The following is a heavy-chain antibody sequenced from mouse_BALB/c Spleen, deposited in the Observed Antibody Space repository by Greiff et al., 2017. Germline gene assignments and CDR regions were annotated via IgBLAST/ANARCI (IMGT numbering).Heavy chain of an antibody. D-gene: IGHD2-3*01. CDR2: ISSGSSTI. V-gene: IGHV5-17*02. J-gene: IGHJ2*01. Sequence: EVQVVESGGGLVQPGGSRKLSCAASGFTFSSFGMHWVRQAPEKGLEWVAYISSGSSTIYYADTVKGRFTISRDNPKNTLFLQMTRLRSEDTAMYYCARRGWLLTDFDYWGQGTTLTVSS. CDR1: GFTFSSFG. CDR3: ARRGWLLTDFDY.